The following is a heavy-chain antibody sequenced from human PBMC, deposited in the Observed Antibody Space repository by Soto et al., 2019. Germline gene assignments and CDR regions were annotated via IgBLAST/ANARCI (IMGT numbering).Heavy chain of an antibody. V-gene: IGHV4-30-4*01. CDR2: IYYSGST. CDR3: ARSDDGSGYPIDY. Sequence: SETLSLTCTVSGGSISSGDYYWSWIRQPPGKGLEWIGYIYYSGSTYYNPSLKSRVTISVDTSKNQFSLKLSSVTAADTAVYYCARSDDGSGYPIDYWGQGTLVTVSS. J-gene: IGHJ4*02. CDR1: GGSISSGDYY. D-gene: IGHD3-3*01.